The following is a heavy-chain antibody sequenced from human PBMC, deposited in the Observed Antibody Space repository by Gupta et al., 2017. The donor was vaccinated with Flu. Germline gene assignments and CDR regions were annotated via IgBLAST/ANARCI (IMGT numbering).Heavy chain of an antibody. CDR2: VTADGATT. Sequence: TFSSYFMSWVRQAQGKGLEWVSTVTADGATTNFAHSVKGRFTTSRDNAKHTVYLQMHTLRAEDTAIYYCAKNGGLDGIFDTWCQGTLVTVSS. CDR1: TFSSYF. D-gene: IGHD2-8*01. V-gene: IGHV3-23*01. J-gene: IGHJ4*02. CDR3: AKNGGLDGIFDT.